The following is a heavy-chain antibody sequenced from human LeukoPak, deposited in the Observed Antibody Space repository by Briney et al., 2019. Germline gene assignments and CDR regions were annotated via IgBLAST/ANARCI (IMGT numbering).Heavy chain of an antibody. J-gene: IGHJ4*02. Sequence: GGSLRLSCAASGFTFSSYSMNWVRQAPGKGLEWVSYISSSSSTIYYADSVKGRFTISRDNAKNSLYLQMNSLRAEDTAVYYCARGSYGGPAGYWGQGTLVTVSS. CDR2: ISSSSSTI. V-gene: IGHV3-48*01. D-gene: IGHD4-23*01. CDR3: ARGSYGGPAGY. CDR1: GFTFSSYS.